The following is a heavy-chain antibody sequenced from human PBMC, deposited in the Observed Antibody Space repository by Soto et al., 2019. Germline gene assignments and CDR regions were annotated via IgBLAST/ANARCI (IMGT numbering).Heavy chain of an antibody. CDR3: AKGPAIVLVPAAMNYYYGMDV. CDR1: GFTFSSYA. Sequence: GGSLRLSCAASGFTFSSYAMHWVRQAPGKGLEYVSAISSNGSNTYYANSVKGRSTISRDNSKNTLYLQMNSLRAEDTAVYYCAKGPAIVLVPAAMNYYYGMDVWGQGTTVTVSS. D-gene: IGHD2-2*01. J-gene: IGHJ6*02. V-gene: IGHV3-64*01. CDR2: ISSNGSNT.